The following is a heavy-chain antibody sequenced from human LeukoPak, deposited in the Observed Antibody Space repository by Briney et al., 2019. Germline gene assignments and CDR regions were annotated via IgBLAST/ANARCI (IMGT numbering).Heavy chain of an antibody. Sequence: GGSLRLSCAASGFTFDDYAMHWVRQAPGKGLEWVSLISWDGGSTYYADSVKGRFTISSDNSKNSLYLQMNSLRAEDTALYYCAKDRRGSYYYYYYMDVWGKGTTVTVSS. CDR2: ISWDGGST. J-gene: IGHJ6*03. CDR3: AKDRRGSYYYYYYMDV. D-gene: IGHD1-26*01. V-gene: IGHV3-43D*03. CDR1: GFTFDDYA.